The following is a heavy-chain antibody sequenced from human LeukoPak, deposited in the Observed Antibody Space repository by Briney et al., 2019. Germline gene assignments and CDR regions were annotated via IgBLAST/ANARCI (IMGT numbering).Heavy chain of an antibody. CDR2: TSTYNGNT. Sequence: ASVKVSCKAAGYTFLCYGISWVRQAPGQGLEWMGWTSTYNGNTIYAQHLQGRVTMTTDTSTSTAYMELRSLRSDDTAVYYRARTFQSSDSYCLDAWGQGTLVTVSS. CDR3: ARTFQSSDSYCLDA. V-gene: IGHV1-18*01. J-gene: IGHJ5*01. CDR1: GYTFLCYG. D-gene: IGHD2-21*02.